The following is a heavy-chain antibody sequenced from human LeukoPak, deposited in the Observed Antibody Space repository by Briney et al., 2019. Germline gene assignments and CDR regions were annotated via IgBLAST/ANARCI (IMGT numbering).Heavy chain of an antibody. CDR2: IRSKANSYAT. J-gene: IGHJ5*02. V-gene: IGHV3-73*01. Sequence: PGGSLRLSCAASGFTFSGSAMHWVRQASGKGLEWVGRIRSKANSYATAYAASVKGRFTISRDDSKNTAYLQMNSLKTEDTAVYYCTRQGSSGWTNWFDPWGQGTLVTVSS. CDR1: GFTFSGSA. CDR3: TRQGSSGWTNWFDP. D-gene: IGHD6-19*01.